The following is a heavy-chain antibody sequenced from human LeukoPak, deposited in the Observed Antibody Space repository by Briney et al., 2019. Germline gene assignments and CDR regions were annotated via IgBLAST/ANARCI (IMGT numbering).Heavy chain of an antibody. D-gene: IGHD2-2*01. CDR3: ARVYCSSTGCFAAY. Sequence: SETLSLTCAVSGYSISSDYYWGWIRPPPGKGLEWIGIIYHSGSSYYNPSLKSRVTISIDTSKNQFSLKLSSVTAADTAVYYCARVYCSSTGCFAAYWGQGTLVTVSS. V-gene: IGHV4-38-2*01. CDR2: IYHSGSS. CDR1: GYSISSDYY. J-gene: IGHJ4*02.